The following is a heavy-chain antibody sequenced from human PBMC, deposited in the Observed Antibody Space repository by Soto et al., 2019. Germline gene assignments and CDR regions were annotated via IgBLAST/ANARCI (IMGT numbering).Heavy chain of an antibody. J-gene: IGHJ4*02. Sequence: GASVKVSCKASGYTFTSYGISWVRQAPGQGLEWMGWISAYNGNTKYAQKLQGRVTMTTDTSTSTAYMELRSLRSEDTAVYYCERDQAVALIDYSGQGTLFTVSS. CDR3: ERDQAVALIDY. CDR2: ISAYNGNT. CDR1: GYTFTSYG. V-gene: IGHV1-18*01. D-gene: IGHD6-19*01.